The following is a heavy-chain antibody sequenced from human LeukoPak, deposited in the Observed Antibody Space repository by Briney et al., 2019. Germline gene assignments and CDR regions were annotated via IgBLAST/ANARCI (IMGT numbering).Heavy chain of an antibody. V-gene: IGHV3-33*01. D-gene: IGHD3-3*01. CDR1: GFTFSSYG. Sequence: PGGSLGLSCAASGFTFSSYGMHWVRQAPGKGLEWVAVIWYDGSNKYYADSVKGRFTISRDNSKNTLYLQMNSLRAEDTAVYYCAGDREHDFWSGYTYYYYGMDVWGQGTTVTVSS. CDR3: AGDREHDFWSGYTYYYYGMDV. J-gene: IGHJ6*02. CDR2: IWYDGSNK.